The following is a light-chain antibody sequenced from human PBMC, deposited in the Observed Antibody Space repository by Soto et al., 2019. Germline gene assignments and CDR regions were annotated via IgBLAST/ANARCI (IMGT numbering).Light chain of an antibody. Sequence: IQMTQSPSTLSASVGDRVTITCRASQSISSWLAWYQQKPGKAPKLLIYKASTLKSGVPSRFSGSGSGTEFTLTIRSLQPDDFATYYCQHYKSYSEAFGQGTKV. CDR3: QHYKSYSEA. CDR1: QSISSW. J-gene: IGKJ1*01. CDR2: KAS. V-gene: IGKV1-5*03.